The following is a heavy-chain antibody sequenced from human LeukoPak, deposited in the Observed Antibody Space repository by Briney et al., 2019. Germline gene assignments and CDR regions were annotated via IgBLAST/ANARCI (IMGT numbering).Heavy chain of an antibody. V-gene: IGHV4-59*01. CDR2: IYYSGST. D-gene: IGHD5-12*01. J-gene: IGHJ3*02. Sequence: PSETQSLICTVSGGSISSYYWSWIRQPPGKGLECIGYIYYSGSTNYIPSLKSRVTISVDTSKNQFSLKLSSVTAADTAVYYCARDRYSGSLDAFDIWGQGTMVTVSS. CDR1: GGSISSYY. CDR3: ARDRYSGSLDAFDI.